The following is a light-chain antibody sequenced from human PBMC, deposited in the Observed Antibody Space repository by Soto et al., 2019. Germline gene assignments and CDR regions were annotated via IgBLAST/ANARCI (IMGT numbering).Light chain of an antibody. J-gene: IGKJ1*01. V-gene: IGKV1-27*01. CDR1: QGISNY. CDR2: AAS. CDR3: QKYNSAPWT. Sequence: DIRMTQSPSSLSASVGVRVTITCRASQGISNYLVWYQQRPGKVPKLLIYAASTLQSGVPSRFSGSGSGTDFTLTICSLQPEDVATYYCQKYNSAPWTFGQGTKVEIK.